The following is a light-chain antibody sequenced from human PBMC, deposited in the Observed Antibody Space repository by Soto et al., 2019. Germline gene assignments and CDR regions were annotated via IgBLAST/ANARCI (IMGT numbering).Light chain of an antibody. CDR2: GAS. J-gene: IGKJ1*01. Sequence: DIQMTQSPSSLSASVGDRVTITCRASQTISTYLNWYQQKPGKAPQVLIYGASSLQSGVQSRFSGTGSGTEFTLTISSLQPEDFATYYCQQTYSTPRTFGQGTKVEIE. V-gene: IGKV1-39*01. CDR3: QQTYSTPRT. CDR1: QTISTY.